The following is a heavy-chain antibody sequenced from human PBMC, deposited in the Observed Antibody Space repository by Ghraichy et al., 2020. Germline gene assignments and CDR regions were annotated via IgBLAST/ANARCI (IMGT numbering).Heavy chain of an antibody. J-gene: IGHJ4*02. CDR2: IKQDGSEK. D-gene: IGHD3-10*01. CDR3: ARVLGGVLLWFRTHFDY. Sequence: GGSLRLSCAASGFTFSSYWMSWVRQAPGKGLEWVANIKQDGSEKYYVDSVKGRFTISRDNAKNSLYLQMNSLRAEDTAVYYCARVLGGVLLWFRTHFDYWGQGTLVTVSS. CDR1: GFTFSSYW. V-gene: IGHV3-7*01.